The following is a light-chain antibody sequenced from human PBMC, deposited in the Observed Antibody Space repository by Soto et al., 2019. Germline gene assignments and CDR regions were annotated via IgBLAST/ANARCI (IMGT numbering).Light chain of an antibody. Sequence: DIQMTQSPSSLSGSVVDRVTITCRASQGINSWLAWYQQKPDKAPKSLIYDASSLQSGVPSRFSGSASGTEFTLTISSLQPEDFATYYCQQYNSFPITFGQGTRLEIK. V-gene: IGKV1D-16*01. CDR3: QQYNSFPIT. CDR1: QGINSW. J-gene: IGKJ5*01. CDR2: DAS.